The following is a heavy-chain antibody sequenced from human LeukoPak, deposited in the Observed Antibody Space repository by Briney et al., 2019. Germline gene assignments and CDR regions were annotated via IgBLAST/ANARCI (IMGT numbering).Heavy chain of an antibody. J-gene: IGHJ1*01. Sequence: GGSLRLSCAASGFTFSSYAMHWVRQAPGKGLEWVAVISYDGSNKYYADSVKGRFTISRDNSKNTLYLQMNSLRAEDTAVYYCARTMVRGVIIKLIEMDFQHWGQGTLVTVSS. CDR3: ARTMVRGVIIKLIEMDFQH. D-gene: IGHD3-10*01. CDR1: GFTFSSYA. V-gene: IGHV3-30-3*01. CDR2: ISYDGSNK.